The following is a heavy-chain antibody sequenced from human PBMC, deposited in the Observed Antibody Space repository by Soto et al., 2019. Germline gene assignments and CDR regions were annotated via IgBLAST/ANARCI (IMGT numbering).Heavy chain of an antibody. CDR1: GFTFSSYG. CDR3: ARDSAWSGYHQYNWFDP. CDR2: IWYDGSNK. V-gene: IGHV3-33*01. J-gene: IGHJ5*02. D-gene: IGHD3-3*01. Sequence: QVQLVESGGGVVQPGRSLRLSCAASGFTFSSYGMHWVRQAPGKGLEWVAVIWYDGSNKYYADSVKGRFTISRDNSKNTLYLQMNSLRAEDTAVYYCARDSAWSGYHQYNWFDPWGQGTLVTVSS.